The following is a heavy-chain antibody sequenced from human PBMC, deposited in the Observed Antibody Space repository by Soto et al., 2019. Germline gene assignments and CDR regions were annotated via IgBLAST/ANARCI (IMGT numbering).Heavy chain of an antibody. CDR3: TRGVYGGYSGVWFDP. CDR1: GGFISSGGW. J-gene: IGHJ5*02. CDR2: IYHGGST. D-gene: IGHD3-22*01. V-gene: IGHV4-4*02. Sequence: QVQLQESGPGLVKSSGTLSLTCAVSGGFISSGGWWTWVRQPPGKGLEWIGQIYHGGSTNYNPSLKSRVILSLDKSTNQFSLKLNSVNDADTAVYYCTRGVYGGYSGVWFDPWGQGTLVTVSS.